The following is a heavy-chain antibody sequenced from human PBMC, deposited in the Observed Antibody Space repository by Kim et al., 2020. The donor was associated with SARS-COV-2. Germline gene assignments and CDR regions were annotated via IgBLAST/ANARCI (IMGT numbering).Heavy chain of an antibody. D-gene: IGHD2-15*01. CDR3: VKMGNLGYCNTIICLRALSF. V-gene: IGHV3-23*01. J-gene: IGHJ4*02. CDR1: GFSFSNYA. Sequence: GGSLRLSCVASGFSFSNYAMSWVRQAPGKGLEWVSTISGNAGTTYYVDSGKGRFTISRDNSKNTLFLQMNSLRAEDTAVYYCVKMGNLGYCNTIICLRALSFWGQGTLVTVSS. CDR2: ISGNAGTT.